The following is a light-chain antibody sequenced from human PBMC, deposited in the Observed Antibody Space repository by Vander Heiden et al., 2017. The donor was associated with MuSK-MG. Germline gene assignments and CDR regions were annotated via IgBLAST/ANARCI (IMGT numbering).Light chain of an antibody. CDR1: QSGSSSY. V-gene: IGKV3-20*01. Sequence: EIVLTQPPGTLALSPGERASLSCRASQSGSSSYLAWYQQKPVQAPGLLIYGASSRATGIPDRFSGSGSGTDFTLTISRREPEDFAVYYCQQYGSSPGITFGQGTRLEIK. J-gene: IGKJ5*01. CDR3: QQYGSSPGIT. CDR2: GAS.